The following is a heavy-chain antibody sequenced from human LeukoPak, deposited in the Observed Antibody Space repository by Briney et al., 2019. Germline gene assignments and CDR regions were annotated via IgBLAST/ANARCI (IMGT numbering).Heavy chain of an antibody. CDR2: INHSGST. Sequence: PSETLSLTCTVSGGSISSYYWSWIRQPPGKGLEWIGEINHSGSTNYNPSLKSRVTISVDTSKNQFSLKLSSVTAADTAVYYCARELKDGDYFDYWGQGTLVTVSS. V-gene: IGHV4-34*01. J-gene: IGHJ4*02. CDR3: ARELKDGDYFDY. D-gene: IGHD4-17*01. CDR1: GGSISSYY.